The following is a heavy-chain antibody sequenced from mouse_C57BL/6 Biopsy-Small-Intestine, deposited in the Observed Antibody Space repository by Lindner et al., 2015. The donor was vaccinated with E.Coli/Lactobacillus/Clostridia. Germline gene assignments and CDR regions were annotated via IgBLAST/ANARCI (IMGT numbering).Heavy chain of an antibody. CDR3: ARGFPPYGLGV. J-gene: IGHJ1*01. Sequence: SVKVSCKASGGTLTKYTLSWVRQAPGQGLEWMGRIIPAVQTPNYAQKFQDRVTITADKSATTGYLEVSSLRSDDTAVYYCARGFPPYGLGVWGQGTTVTVSS. CDR1: GGTLTKYT. D-gene: IGHD1-1*02. V-gene: IGHV1S26*01. CDR2: IIPAVQTP.